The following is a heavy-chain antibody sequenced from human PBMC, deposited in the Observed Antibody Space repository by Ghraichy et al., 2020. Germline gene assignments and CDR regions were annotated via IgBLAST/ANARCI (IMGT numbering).Heavy chain of an antibody. CDR2: ISAYNGNT. V-gene: IGHV1-18*04. D-gene: IGHD6-19*01. Sequence: ASVKVSCKASGYTFTSYGISWVRQAPGQGLEWMGWISAYNGNTNYAQKLQGRVTMTTDTSTSTAYMELRSLRSDDTAVYYCARDMKVAGGYYYYYYGMDVGGQGTTVTVSS. CDR3: ARDMKVAGGYYYYYYGMDV. CDR1: GYTFTSYG. J-gene: IGHJ6*02.